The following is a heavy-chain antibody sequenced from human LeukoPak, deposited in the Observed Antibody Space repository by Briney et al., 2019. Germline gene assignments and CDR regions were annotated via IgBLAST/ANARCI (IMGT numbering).Heavy chain of an antibody. V-gene: IGHV3-74*03. CDR1: GLTFSRYG. J-gene: IGHJ4*02. CDR2: ISADGSRI. D-gene: IGHD6-19*01. Sequence: GGSLRLSCAASGLTFSRYGMHWVRQSAGKGLMWVSGISADGSRITYADSVKGRFTITRDNARSTLFLQVDSLRDEDAAVYYCVRGGGSSAYYYYFDYWGQGSLVTVS. CDR3: VRGGGSSAYYYYFDY.